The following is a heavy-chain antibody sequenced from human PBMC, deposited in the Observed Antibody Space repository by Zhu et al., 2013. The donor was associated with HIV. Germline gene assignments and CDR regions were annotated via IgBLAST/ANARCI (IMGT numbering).Heavy chain of an antibody. V-gene: IGHV3-30*03. D-gene: IGHD6-13*01. Sequence: VQLVESGGGVVQPGRSLRLSCAASGFTFSNYGMHWVRQAPGKGLEWVAVISYDGSDKYYADSVKGRFTISRDNSKNTLYLQVNSLRPEDTAIYYCARRGPGQRLVNFLDYWGQGALVTVSS. CDR2: ISYDGSDK. CDR3: ARRGPGQRLVNFLDY. CDR1: GFTFSNYG. J-gene: IGHJ4*02.